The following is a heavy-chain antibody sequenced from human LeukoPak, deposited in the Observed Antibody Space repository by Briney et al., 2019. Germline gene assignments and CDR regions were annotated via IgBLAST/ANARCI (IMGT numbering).Heavy chain of an antibody. CDR1: GGSISSGDYY. CDR2: IYYSGST. D-gene: IGHD2-21*02. J-gene: IGHJ4*02. Sequence: PSETLSLTCTVSGGSISSGDYYWSWIRQPPGKGLEWIGYIYYSGSTYYNPSLKSRVTISVDKSKNHFSLNLNSVTAADTAVYYCARGGDWRFDYWGQGTLVTVSS. V-gene: IGHV4-30-4*08. CDR3: ARGGDWRFDY.